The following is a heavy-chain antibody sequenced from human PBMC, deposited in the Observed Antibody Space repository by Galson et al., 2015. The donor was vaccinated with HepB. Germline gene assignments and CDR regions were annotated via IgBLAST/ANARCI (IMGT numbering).Heavy chain of an antibody. CDR1: GYTLTELS. CDR2: FDPEDGET. J-gene: IGHJ5*02. Sequence: SVKVSCKVSGYTLTELSMHWVRQAPGKGLEWMGGFDPEDGETIYAQKFQGRVTMTEDTSTDTAYMELSSLRSEDTAVYYCARVMRGMGFVVVPAAKNNWFDPWGQGTLVTVSS. D-gene: IGHD2-2*01. V-gene: IGHV1-24*01. CDR3: ARVMRGMGFVVVPAAKNNWFDP.